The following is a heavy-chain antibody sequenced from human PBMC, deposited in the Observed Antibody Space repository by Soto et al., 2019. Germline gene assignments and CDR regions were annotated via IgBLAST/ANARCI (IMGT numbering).Heavy chain of an antibody. CDR1: GDSFTNYP. V-gene: IGHV1-69*11. J-gene: IGHJ4*02. CDR3: ARDRPLRGFYF. Sequence: QVQLVQSGAEVKKPGSSVKVSCKTSGDSFTNYPISWVRQAPGQGLEWMGTVLPILGTINYAQKFKGRVTLTTDDSTGTAYMELRRLRSEDTAVYYCARDRPLRGFYFWGQGTLVTVSS. CDR2: VLPILGTI.